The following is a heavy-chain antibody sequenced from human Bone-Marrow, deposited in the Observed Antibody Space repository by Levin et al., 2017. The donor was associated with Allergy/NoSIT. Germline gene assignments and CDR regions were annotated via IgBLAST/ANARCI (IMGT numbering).Heavy chain of an antibody. CDR1: GFTFSTYA. CDR3: AKGLSAATPHYYDV. J-gene: IGHJ3*01. CDR2: ISGSDSTT. D-gene: IGHD3-10*01. V-gene: IGHV3-23*01. Sequence: ASVKVSCAASGFTFSTYAMSWFRQAPGKGLEWVSAISGSDSTTYYAASVKGRFTISRDISKNTLYLQMSSLRGDDTAIYYCAKGLSAATPHYYDVWGQGTMVTVSS.